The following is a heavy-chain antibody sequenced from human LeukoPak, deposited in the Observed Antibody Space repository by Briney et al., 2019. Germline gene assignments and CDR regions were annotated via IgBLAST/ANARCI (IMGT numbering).Heavy chain of an antibody. D-gene: IGHD6-13*01. CDR3: ARGPRRIGTYSSSWYYFDY. CDR2: INHSGST. CDR1: GGSFSGYY. Sequence: PSETLSLTCAVYGGSFSGYYWSWIRQPPGKGLEWIGEINHSGSTNYNPSLKSRVTISVDTSKNQFSLKLSSVTAADTAVYYCARGPRRIGTYSSSWYYFDYWGQGTLVTVSS. V-gene: IGHV4-34*01. J-gene: IGHJ4*02.